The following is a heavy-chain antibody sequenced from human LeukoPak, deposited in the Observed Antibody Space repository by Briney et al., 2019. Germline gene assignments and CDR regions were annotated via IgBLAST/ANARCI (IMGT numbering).Heavy chain of an antibody. Sequence: PSETLSLTCAVYGGSFSGYYWSWIRQPPGKGLEWIGEINHSGSTNYNPSLKSRVTISVDTSKNQFSLKLSSVTAADTAVYYCARDASMGGSYLDYWGQGTLVTISS. CDR3: ARDASMGGSYLDY. J-gene: IGHJ4*02. D-gene: IGHD1-26*01. V-gene: IGHV4-34*01. CDR2: INHSGST. CDR1: GGSFSGYY.